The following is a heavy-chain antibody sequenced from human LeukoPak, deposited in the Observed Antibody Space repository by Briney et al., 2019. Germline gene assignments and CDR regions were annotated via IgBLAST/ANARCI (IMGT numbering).Heavy chain of an antibody. D-gene: IGHD3-10*01. Sequence: SETLSLTCTVSGGSISSYYWSWIRQPPGKGLEWIGNIFYSGSTYYSPSLKSRVTISLDTSRNQFSLKLTSVTAADTAVYYCAKSNGYGLVDIWGQGTMVTVSS. J-gene: IGHJ3*02. V-gene: IGHV4-59*12. CDR3: AKSNGYGLVDI. CDR1: GGSISSYY. CDR2: IFYSGST.